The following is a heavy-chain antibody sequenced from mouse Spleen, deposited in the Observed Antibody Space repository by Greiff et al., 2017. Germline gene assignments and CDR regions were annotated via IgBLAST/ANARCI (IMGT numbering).Heavy chain of an antibody. J-gene: IGHJ2*01. D-gene: IGHD2-3*01. V-gene: IGHV3-6*01. CDR2: ISYDGSN. CDR1: GYSITSGYY. Sequence: VQLKESGPGLVKPSQSLSLTCSVTGYSITSGYYWNWIRQFPGNKLEWMGYISYDGSNNYNPSLKNRISITRDTSKNQFFLKLNSVTTEDTATYYCARGAYDGYSFDYWGQGTTLTVSS. CDR3: ARGAYDGYSFDY.